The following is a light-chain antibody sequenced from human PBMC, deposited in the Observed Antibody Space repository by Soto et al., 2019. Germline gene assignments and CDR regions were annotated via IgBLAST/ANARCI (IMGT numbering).Light chain of an antibody. Sequence: EIVLTQSPGTLSLSPGERATLSCRASQSVSSSYLAWYQQKPGQAPRLLIYGASSRATGIPDRFSGSGSGTDFTLTISRLEPEDFAVYYCQQYGSSLHTFGRGTKVEIK. CDR2: GAS. J-gene: IGKJ4*01. CDR1: QSVSSSY. CDR3: QQYGSSLHT. V-gene: IGKV3-20*01.